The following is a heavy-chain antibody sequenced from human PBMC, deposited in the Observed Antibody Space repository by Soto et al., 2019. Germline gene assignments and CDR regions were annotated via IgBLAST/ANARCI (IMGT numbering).Heavy chain of an antibody. CDR2: INPNSGGT. J-gene: IGHJ6*02. CDR3: ARELHPVKSQNHYYGMDV. V-gene: IGHV1-2*02. Sequence: ASVKVSCKASGYTFTGYYMHWVRQAPGQGLEWMGWINPNSGGTNYAQKFQGRVAMTRDTSISTAYMELSRLRSDDTAVYYCARELHPVKSQNHYYGMDVWGQGTTVTVS. CDR1: GYTFTGYY. D-gene: IGHD5-18*01.